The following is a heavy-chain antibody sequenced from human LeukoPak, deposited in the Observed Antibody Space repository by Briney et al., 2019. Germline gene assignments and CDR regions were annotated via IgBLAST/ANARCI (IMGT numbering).Heavy chain of an antibody. V-gene: IGHV4-30-4*01. Sequence: PSQTLSLTCTVSGGSISSGDYYWRWLRQPPGKGLEWIGYIYYSGSTYYNPSLKSRVTISVDTSKNQFSLKLSSVTAADTAVYYCASEALLDRLYSSGRSPFDYWGQGTLVTVSS. J-gene: IGHJ4*02. CDR2: IYYSGST. CDR3: ASEALLDRLYSSGRSPFDY. CDR1: GGSISSGDYY. D-gene: IGHD6-19*01.